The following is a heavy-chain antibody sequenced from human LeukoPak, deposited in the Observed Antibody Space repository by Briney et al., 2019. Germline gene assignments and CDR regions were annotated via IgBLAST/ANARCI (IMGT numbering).Heavy chain of an antibody. V-gene: IGHV5-10-1*01. CDR3: ARDGGGVSSWVSH. CDR2: IDPGDSFT. CDR1: GYSFSSYW. D-gene: IGHD2-8*02. Sequence: GESLEISLKGSGYSFSSYWISWGRPMPGKGVEWMGRIDPGDSFTKYRPSLEGRVTISADKSLSTVYLQWSSLKASDTAIYYCARDGGGVSSWVSHWGQGTLVTVSS. J-gene: IGHJ4*02.